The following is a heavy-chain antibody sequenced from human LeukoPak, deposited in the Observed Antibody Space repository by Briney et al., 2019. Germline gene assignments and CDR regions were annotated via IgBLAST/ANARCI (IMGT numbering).Heavy chain of an antibody. CDR2: IIPILGIA. CDR1: GGTFSSYA. J-gene: IGHJ6*02. CDR3: ARDRLEWSPVAASTGYYYGMDV. D-gene: IGHD2-15*01. V-gene: IGHV1-69*04. Sequence: GASVKVSCKASGGTFSSYAISWVRQAPGQGLEWMGRIIPILGIANYAQKFQGRVTITADKSTSTAYMELSSLRSEDTAVYYCARDRLEWSPVAASTGYYYGMDVWGQGTTVTVSS.